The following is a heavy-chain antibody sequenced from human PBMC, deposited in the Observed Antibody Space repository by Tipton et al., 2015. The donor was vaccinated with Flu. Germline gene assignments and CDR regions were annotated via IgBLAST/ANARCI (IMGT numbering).Heavy chain of an antibody. D-gene: IGHD6-13*01. CDR3: ASLSSSWGYFDY. CDR1: GGSISSYY. Sequence: TLSLTCTVSGGSISSYYWSWIRQPPGKGLEWIGYIYYSGSTNYNPSLKSRVTISVDTSKNQFSLKLSSVTAADTAAYYCASLSSSWGYFDYWGQGTLVTVSS. V-gene: IGHV4-59*08. J-gene: IGHJ4*02. CDR2: IYYSGST.